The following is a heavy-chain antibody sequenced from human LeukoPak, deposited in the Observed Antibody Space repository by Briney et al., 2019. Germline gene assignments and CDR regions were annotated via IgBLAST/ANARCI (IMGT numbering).Heavy chain of an antibody. D-gene: IGHD1-26*01. J-gene: IGHJ3*02. Sequence: SETLSLNCTVSGGSISSYYWSWIRQPPGKGLEWIGFFYYSGNTNYNPSLKSRVTLSVDTSKNQFSLNLSSVSAADTAVYYCARGGFIMGATPHDTFDIWGQGTMVTVSS. V-gene: IGHV4-59*01. CDR3: ARGGFIMGATPHDTFDI. CDR2: FYYSGNT. CDR1: GGSISSYY.